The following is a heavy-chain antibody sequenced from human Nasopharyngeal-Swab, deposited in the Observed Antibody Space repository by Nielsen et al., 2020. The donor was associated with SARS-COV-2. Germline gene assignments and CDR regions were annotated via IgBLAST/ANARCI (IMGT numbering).Heavy chain of an antibody. CDR3: AKGLLEFDY. Sequence: GESLKISCAASGFTFSSYSMNWVRQAPGKGLEWVSSISSSSSNIYYADSVKGRFTISRDNSKNTLYLQMNSLRAEDTAVYYCAKGLLEFDYWGQGTLVTVSS. CDR2: ISSSSSNI. V-gene: IGHV3-21*04. J-gene: IGHJ4*02. D-gene: IGHD1-1*01. CDR1: GFTFSSYS.